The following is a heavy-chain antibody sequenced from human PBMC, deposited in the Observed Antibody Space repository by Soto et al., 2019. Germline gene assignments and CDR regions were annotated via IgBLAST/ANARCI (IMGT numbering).Heavy chain of an antibody. CDR2: ISAYNGNT. D-gene: IGHD5-18*01. V-gene: IGHV1-18*01. CDR3: ARDRWIKIWSGSRDSWFDP. J-gene: IGHJ5*02. CDR1: GYTFSNYG. Sequence: ASVKVSCKASGYTFSNYGISWVRQAPGQGLEWMGWISAYNGNTNYTQKFQGRVTMTTDTPTSTAYMELRSLRSDDTVVYYCARDRWIKIWSGSRDSWFDPWGQGTLVTVSS.